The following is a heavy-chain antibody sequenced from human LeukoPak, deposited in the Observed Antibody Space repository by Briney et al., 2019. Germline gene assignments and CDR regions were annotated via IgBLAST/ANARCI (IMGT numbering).Heavy chain of an antibody. CDR1: GGSISSSIHY. D-gene: IGHD2-15*01. Sequence: PSETLSLTCTVSGGSISSSIHYWGWIRQPPGKGLEWIGSIYYSGSTYYNPSLKSRVTISVDTSKNQFSLKLSSVTAADTAMYFCTRVSCGGGSCYESRGAFDIWGQGTIVTVSS. CDR3: TRVSCGGGSCYESRGAFDI. CDR2: IYYSGST. J-gene: IGHJ3*02. V-gene: IGHV4-39*07.